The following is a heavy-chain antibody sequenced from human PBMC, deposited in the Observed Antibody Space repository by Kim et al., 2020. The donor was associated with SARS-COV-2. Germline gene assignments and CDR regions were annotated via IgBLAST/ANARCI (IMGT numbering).Heavy chain of an antibody. CDR1: GYTFTSYA. Sequence: ASVKVSCKASGYTFTSYAMNWVRQAPGQGLEWMGWINTNTGNPTHAQGFTGRFVCALDTSVSTAYLQITSTKAEDTAVYYCARSTKDIVVVPAAIAYYYY. CDR3: ARSTKDIVVVPAAIAYYYY. CDR2: INTNTGNP. J-gene: IGHJ6*01. V-gene: IGHV7-4-1*02. D-gene: IGHD2-2*02.